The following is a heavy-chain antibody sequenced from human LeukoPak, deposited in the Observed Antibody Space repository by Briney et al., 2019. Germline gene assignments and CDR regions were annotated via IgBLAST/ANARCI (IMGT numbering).Heavy chain of an antibody. CDR3: ARGAVLRYFDWFPAAFDI. J-gene: IGHJ3*02. V-gene: IGHV3-66*01. CDR2: IYSGGST. Sequence: GGSLRLSCAASGFTVSSNYMSWVRQAPGKGLEWVSVIYSGGSTYYADSVKGRFTISRDNAKNSLYLQMNSLRAEDTAVYYCARGAVLRYFDWFPAAFDIWGQGTMVTVSS. D-gene: IGHD3-9*01. CDR1: GFTVSSNY.